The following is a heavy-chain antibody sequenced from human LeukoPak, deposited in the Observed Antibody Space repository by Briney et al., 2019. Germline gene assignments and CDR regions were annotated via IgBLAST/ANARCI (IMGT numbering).Heavy chain of an antibody. CDR3: ARASTPAGYGGYDYIGEYYFDY. Sequence: GASVKVSCKASGYTFTSYGTSWVRQAPRQGLQWMGWISTYNDNTHYAQELQGRVTMITDTSTSTAYMELRSLRSDDTAVYYCARASTPAGYGGYDYIGEYYFDYWGQGSLVTVSS. CDR1: GYTFTSYG. D-gene: IGHD5-12*01. J-gene: IGHJ4*02. V-gene: IGHV1-18*01. CDR2: ISTYNDNT.